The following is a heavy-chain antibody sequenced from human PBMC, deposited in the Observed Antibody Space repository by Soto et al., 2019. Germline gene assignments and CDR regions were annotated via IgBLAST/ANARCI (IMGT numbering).Heavy chain of an antibody. CDR1: GFTFSSYS. V-gene: IGHV3-21*01. CDR3: ARMADSDAFDI. Sequence: GGSLRLSCAASGFTFSSYSMNWVRQAPGKGLEWVSSISSSSSYIYYADSVKGRFTISRDNAKNSLYLQMNSLRAEDTAVYYCARMADSDAFDIWGQGTMVTVSS. CDR2: ISSSSSYI. J-gene: IGHJ3*02.